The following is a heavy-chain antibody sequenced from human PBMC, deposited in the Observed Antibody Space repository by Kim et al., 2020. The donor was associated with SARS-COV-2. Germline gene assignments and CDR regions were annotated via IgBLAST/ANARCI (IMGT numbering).Heavy chain of an antibody. V-gene: IGHV4-59*01. Sequence: SETLSLTCTVSGGSISSYYCSWVRQRPGTGLEWIWYVYNSGSTNYNHSLNSRVTITVDTSKNQFSLKLSSVTAADTAVDYYSRARIFGTWDYWGQGTLVTVSS. D-gene: IGHD3-3*01. CDR3: SRARIFGTWDY. CDR2: VYNSGST. CDR1: GGSISSYY. J-gene: IGHJ4*02.